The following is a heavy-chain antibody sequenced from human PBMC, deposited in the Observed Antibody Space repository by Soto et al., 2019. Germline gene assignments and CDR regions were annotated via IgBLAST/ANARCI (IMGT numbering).Heavy chain of an antibody. CDR2: ISAYNGNT. J-gene: IGHJ3*02. CDR3: ARAKLELRAFDI. CDR1: GYTVTSYG. D-gene: IGHD1-7*01. V-gene: IGHV1-18*04. Sequence: ASVKVSCKASGYTVTSYGISWVRQAPGQGLEWMGWISAYNGNTNYAQKLQGRVTMTTDKSTSTAYMELRSLRSDDTAVYYCARAKLELRAFDIWGQGTMVTVSS.